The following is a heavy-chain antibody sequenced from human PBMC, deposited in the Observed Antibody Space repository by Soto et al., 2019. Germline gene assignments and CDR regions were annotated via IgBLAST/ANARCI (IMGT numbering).Heavy chain of an antibody. Sequence: QVQLVESGGGVVQPGTSLRLSCVGSGFTFRSYVIHWVRQAPGKGLEWVALTSYDGSNNFYGDFVKGRFTISRDNSRNTAELPMDSLRLEHTAMYFCARWGTTGGLDVWGQGTLVSVSS. CDR2: TSYDGSNN. CDR1: GFTFRSYV. CDR3: ARWGTTGGLDV. V-gene: IGHV3-33*05. D-gene: IGHD3-16*01. J-gene: IGHJ4*02.